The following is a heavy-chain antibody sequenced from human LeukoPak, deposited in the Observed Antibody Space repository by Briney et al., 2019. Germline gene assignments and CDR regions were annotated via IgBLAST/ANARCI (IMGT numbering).Heavy chain of an antibody. J-gene: IGHJ5*02. CDR2: INHSGST. D-gene: IGHD6-6*01. CDR1: GGSFSGYY. CDR3: ARAPGYSSSSGGLDP. V-gene: IGHV4-34*01. Sequence: SETLSLTCAVYGGSFSGYYWSWIRQPPGKGLEWIGEINHSGSTNYNPSLKSRVTISVDTSKNQFSLKLSSVTAAGTAVYYCARAPGYSSSSGGLDPWGQGTLVTVSS.